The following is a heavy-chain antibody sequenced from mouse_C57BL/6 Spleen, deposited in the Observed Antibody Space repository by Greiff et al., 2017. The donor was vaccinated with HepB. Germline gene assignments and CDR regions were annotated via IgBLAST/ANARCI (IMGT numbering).Heavy chain of an antibody. CDR3: ARGLLRSFYAMDY. Sequence: QVQLQQPGAELVKPGASVKLSCKASGYTFTSYWMQWVKQRPGQGLEWIGEIDPSDSYTNYNQKFKGKATLTVDTSSSTAYMQLNSLTSEDSAVYYCARGLLRSFYAMDYWGQGTSGTVPS. D-gene: IGHD1-1*01. CDR2: IDPSDSYT. J-gene: IGHJ4*01. V-gene: IGHV1-50*01. CDR1: GYTFTSYW.